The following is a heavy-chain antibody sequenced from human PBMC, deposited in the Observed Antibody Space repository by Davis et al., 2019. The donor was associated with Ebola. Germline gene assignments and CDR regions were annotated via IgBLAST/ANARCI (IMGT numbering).Heavy chain of an antibody. CDR2: IIPIFGTA. CDR1: GGTFSSYA. CDR3: AADPEYYYYYGMDV. J-gene: IGHJ6*04. Sequence: AASVKVSCKASGGTFSSYAISWVRQAPGQGLEWMGGIIPIFGTASYPQRFQGGVTITADESTSTVYLELSSLRSEDTAVYYCAADPEYYYYYGMDVWGKGTTVTVSS. V-gene: IGHV1-69*13.